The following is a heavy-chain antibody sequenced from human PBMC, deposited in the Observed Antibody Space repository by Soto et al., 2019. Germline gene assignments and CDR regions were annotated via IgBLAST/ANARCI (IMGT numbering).Heavy chain of an antibody. CDR2: IYYSGNT. J-gene: IGHJ5*02. V-gene: IGHV4-30-4*01. CDR1: GGSISSGYYY. Sequence: SETLSLTCSVSGGSISSGYYYWSWIRQPPGKGLEWIGNIYYSGNTYYNPSLKSRLIISIDASKSQFSLKLSSVTAADTAVYYCARVWVVTGNNWFDPWGQGTLVTVSS. D-gene: IGHD2-15*01. CDR3: ARVWVVTGNNWFDP.